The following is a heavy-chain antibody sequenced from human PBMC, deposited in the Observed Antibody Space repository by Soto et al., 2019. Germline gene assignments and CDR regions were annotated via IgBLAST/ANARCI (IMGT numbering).Heavy chain of an antibody. D-gene: IGHD5-12*01. J-gene: IGHJ4*02. CDR1: GGTCSSYA. V-gene: IGHV1-69*13. Sequence: SLNVPFKASGGTCSSYAIIWSLEAPGSGLATIGGIIPIFGTANYAQKFQGRVTITADESTSTAYMELSSLRSEDTAVYYCARTETGYSGYDFDYWGQGTLVTVSS. CDR3: ARTETGYSGYDFDY. CDR2: IIPIFGTA.